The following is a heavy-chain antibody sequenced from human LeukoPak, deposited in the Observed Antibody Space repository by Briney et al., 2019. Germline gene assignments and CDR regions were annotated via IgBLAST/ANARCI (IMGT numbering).Heavy chain of an antibody. CDR3: ANYNSGSGQHYFDY. CDR2: IYHSGST. CDR1: DYSISSGYY. V-gene: IGHV4-38-2*02. J-gene: IGHJ4*02. Sequence: SETLSLTCTVSDYSISSGYYWGWIRQPPGKGLEWIGSIYHSGSTYYSPSLESRVTMSVDTSKNQFSLKLNSVTAVDTAVYYCANYNSGSGQHYFDYWSQGTLVTVSS. D-gene: IGHD3-10*01.